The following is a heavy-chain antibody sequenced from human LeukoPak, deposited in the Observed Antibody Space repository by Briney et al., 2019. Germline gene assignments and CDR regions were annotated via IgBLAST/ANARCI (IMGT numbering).Heavy chain of an antibody. CDR2: ISSSSSYT. CDR1: GFTFSDYY. V-gene: IGHV3-11*03. D-gene: IGHD3-10*01. Sequence: PGGSLRLSCAASGFTFSDYYMSWIRQAPGKGLEWVSYISSSSSYTNYADSVKGRFTISRDNAKNSLYLQMNSLRAEDTALYYCASSWGGSYYLGFDYWGQGTLVTVPS. J-gene: IGHJ4*02. CDR3: ASSWGGSYYLGFDY.